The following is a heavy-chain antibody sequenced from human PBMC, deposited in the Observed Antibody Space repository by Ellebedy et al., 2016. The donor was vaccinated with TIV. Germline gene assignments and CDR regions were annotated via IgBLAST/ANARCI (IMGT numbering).Heavy chain of an antibody. D-gene: IGHD3-10*01. Sequence: GSLRLSCTVSGDSMSSSSHYWGWIRQPPGKGLEWIGNIYYSGSTYYNPSFKSRVTISVDTSKKQFSLKLSSVTAADTAVYYCARQLGELIGYNWFGPWGQGTLVTVSS. CDR3: ARQLGELIGYNWFGP. J-gene: IGHJ5*02. V-gene: IGHV4-39*01. CDR2: IYYSGST. CDR1: GDSMSSSSHY.